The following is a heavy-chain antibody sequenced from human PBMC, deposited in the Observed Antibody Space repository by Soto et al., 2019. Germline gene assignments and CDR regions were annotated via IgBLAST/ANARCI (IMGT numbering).Heavy chain of an antibody. J-gene: IGHJ4*02. Sequence: EVQLLESGGDLVQPGGSLRLSCAASGFTFSNYAMSWVRQAPGKGLEWVSTISGSAGGTYYADSVKGRFTISRDNSKNTLYPQMNSLRAEDTAVYYCAKDLISAVGKPRFDYWGQGTLVSVSS. V-gene: IGHV3-23*01. CDR1: GFTFSNYA. CDR2: ISGSAGGT. CDR3: AKDLISAVGKPRFDY. D-gene: IGHD6-19*01.